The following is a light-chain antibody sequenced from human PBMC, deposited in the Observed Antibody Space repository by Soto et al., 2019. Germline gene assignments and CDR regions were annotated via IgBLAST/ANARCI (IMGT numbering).Light chain of an antibody. V-gene: IGKV3-11*01. CDR1: QSVSSN. CDR3: QQRNNWPLT. J-gene: IGKJ4*01. CDR2: EAS. Sequence: EIVMTQSPATLSVSPGARATLSCRASQSVSSNLAWYKQKPGQPPRLIIYEASNRATGIPARFSGSGSGTDFTLTISSLEPEDFEVYYCQQRNNWPLTFGGGTKVDIK.